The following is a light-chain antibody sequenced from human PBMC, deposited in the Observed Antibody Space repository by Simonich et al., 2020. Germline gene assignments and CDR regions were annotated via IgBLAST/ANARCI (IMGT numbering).Light chain of an antibody. Sequence: QSALTQPASVSGSPGQSITISCTGTSSDVGGYNYVSWYQQHPGKAPKLMIYEGRKRPSGVSNRFSGSKSGNTASLTISGLQAEDEADYYCCSYAGSSTLFGGGTKLTVL. J-gene: IGLJ2*01. CDR2: EGR. CDR3: CSYAGSSTL. CDR1: SSDVGGYNY. V-gene: IGLV2-23*01.